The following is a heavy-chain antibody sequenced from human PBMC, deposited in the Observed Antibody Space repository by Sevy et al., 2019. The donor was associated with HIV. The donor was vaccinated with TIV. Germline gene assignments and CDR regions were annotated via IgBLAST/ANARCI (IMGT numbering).Heavy chain of an antibody. D-gene: IGHD6-19*01. J-gene: IGHJ4*02. Sequence: GGSLRLSCTASGFTFGDYAMSWFRQAPGKGLEWVGFIKTKTYSGTTEYAASVKGRFIISRVDSKNIAYLQMNSLKTEDTAVYYCTRDVYGSGWFYFDYWGQGTLVTVSS. V-gene: IGHV3-49*03. CDR2: IKTKTYSGTT. CDR1: GFTFGDYA. CDR3: TRDVYGSGWFYFDY.